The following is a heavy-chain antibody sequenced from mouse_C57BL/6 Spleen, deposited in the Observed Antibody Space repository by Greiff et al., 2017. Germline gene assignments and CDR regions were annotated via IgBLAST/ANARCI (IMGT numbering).Heavy chain of an antibody. CDR1: GFTFSDYY. V-gene: IGHV5-16*01. D-gene: IGHD1-1*01. CDR3: ARGLPYYGSSYYWYFDV. Sequence: EVHLVESEGGLVQPGSSMKLSCTASGFTFSDYYMAWVRQVPEKGLEWVANINYDGSSTYYLDSLKSRFIISRDNAKNILYLQMSSLKSEDTATYYCARGLPYYGSSYYWYFDVWGTGTTVTVSS. J-gene: IGHJ1*03. CDR2: INYDGSST.